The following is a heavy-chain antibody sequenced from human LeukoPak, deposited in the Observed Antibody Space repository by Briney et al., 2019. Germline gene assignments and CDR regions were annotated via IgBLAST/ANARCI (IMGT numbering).Heavy chain of an antibody. CDR2: IKQDGSEK. J-gene: IGHJ4*02. Sequence: PGGSLRLSCAASGFTFSSYAMNWVRQAPGKGLEWVANIKQDGSEKYYVDSVKGRFTISRDNAKNSLYLQMNSLRAEDTAVYYCAKVSYQGFDYWGQGTLVTVSS. CDR1: GFTFSSYA. CDR3: AKVSYQGFDY. V-gene: IGHV3-7*03.